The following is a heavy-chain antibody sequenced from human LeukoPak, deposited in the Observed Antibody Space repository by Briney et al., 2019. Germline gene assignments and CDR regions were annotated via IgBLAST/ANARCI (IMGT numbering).Heavy chain of an antibody. Sequence: GGSLRLSCVVSGFTFTSYAMSWVRQAPGKGLEWVSFISSIGSSTYYADSVKGRFTISRDSSNDTLYLQMNSLRAEDTAAYFCAKLGSSTVAFDHWGQGTLVTVSS. CDR1: GFTFTSYA. V-gene: IGHV3-23*01. J-gene: IGHJ4*02. CDR3: AKLGSSTVAFDH. D-gene: IGHD6-6*01. CDR2: ISSIGSST.